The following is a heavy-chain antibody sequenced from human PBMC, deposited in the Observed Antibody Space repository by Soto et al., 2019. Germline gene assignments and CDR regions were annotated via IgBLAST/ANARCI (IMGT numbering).Heavy chain of an antibody. V-gene: IGHV1-69*12. Sequence: QVQLVQSGAEVKKPGSSVKVSCKASGGTFSSYAISWVRQAPGQGHEWMGGIIPTFGTANYAQQFQGRVTITADESTSTAYMELSSLRSEDTAVYYCARGYSSSWAYYFDYWGQGTLVTVSS. CDR3: ARGYSSSWAYYFDY. J-gene: IGHJ4*02. D-gene: IGHD6-13*01. CDR2: IIPTFGTA. CDR1: GGTFSSYA.